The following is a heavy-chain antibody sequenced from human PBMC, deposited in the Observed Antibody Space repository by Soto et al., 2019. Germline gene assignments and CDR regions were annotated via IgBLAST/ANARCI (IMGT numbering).Heavy chain of an antibody. V-gene: IGHV1-69*01. Sequence: QVQLVQSGAEVQKPGSSVKVSCKASGGTFSSYAISWVRQAPGQGLEWMGGIIPIFGTANYAQKFQGRVTITADESTSTAYMELSSLRSEDTAVYYCARGGQLGRKYYYYYGMDVWGQGTTVTVSS. D-gene: IGHD6-6*01. CDR3: ARGGQLGRKYYYYYGMDV. CDR2: IIPIFGTA. J-gene: IGHJ6*02. CDR1: GGTFSSYA.